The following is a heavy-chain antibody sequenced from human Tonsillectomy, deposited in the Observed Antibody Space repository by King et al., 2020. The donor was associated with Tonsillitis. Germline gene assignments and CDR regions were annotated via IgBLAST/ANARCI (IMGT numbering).Heavy chain of an antibody. D-gene: IGHD3-22*01. CDR1: GGSISSGGYY. J-gene: IGHJ3*02. V-gene: IGHV4-31*03. CDR3: AREPYYSDTSASDGEDAFDI. Sequence: VQLQESGPRLVKPSQNLSLTCTVSGGSISSGGYYWNWIRQHPGQGLEYIGYIYYSGNTYYNPSLKSRVTISVDTSKNQFSLKLSSVTAADTAVYYCAREPYYSDTSASDGEDAFDIWGQGTMVTVS. CDR2: IYYSGNT.